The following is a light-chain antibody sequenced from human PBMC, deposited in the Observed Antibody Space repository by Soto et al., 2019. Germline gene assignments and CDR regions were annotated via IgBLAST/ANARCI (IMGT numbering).Light chain of an antibody. V-gene: IGKV1-5*03. CDR3: QQYYCQGT. CDR1: QSIANW. J-gene: IGKJ1*01. Sequence: DIHITLPPSTVSGSVGDRVTITCRASQSIANWVAWYQQKPGKAPKPLIYMASSLESGVPSRFSGSGGGTEFTLTSSSLQADDCATYYCQQYYCQGTFGQGTKVDIK. CDR2: MAS.